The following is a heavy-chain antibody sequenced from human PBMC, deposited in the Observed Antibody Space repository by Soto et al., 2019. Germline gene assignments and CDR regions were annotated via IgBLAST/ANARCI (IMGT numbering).Heavy chain of an antibody. Sequence: SETLSLTCTVSGGSISSYYWSWIRQPPGKGLEWIGYIYYSGSTNYNPSLKGRVTISVDTSKNQFSLKLSSVTAADTAVYYCAGTSSSSSYSAWFDPWGQGTLVTVSS. V-gene: IGHV4-59*08. CDR3: AGTSSSSSYSAWFDP. CDR1: GGSISSYY. J-gene: IGHJ5*02. CDR2: IYYSGST. D-gene: IGHD6-6*01.